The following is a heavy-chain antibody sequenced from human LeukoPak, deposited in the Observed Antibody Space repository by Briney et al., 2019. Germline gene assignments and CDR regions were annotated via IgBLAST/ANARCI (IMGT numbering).Heavy chain of an antibody. CDR1: GGSFSGYY. CDR2: INHSGST. J-gene: IGHJ3*02. Sequence: SETLSLTCAVYGGSFSGYYWSWIRQPPGKGLEWIGQINHSGSTNYNPSLKSRVTISVDTSKNQFSLKLSSVTAADTAVYYCARTRLWFGELLWALAFDIRGQGTMVTVSS. CDR3: ARTRLWFGELLWALAFDI. D-gene: IGHD3-10*01. V-gene: IGHV4-34*01.